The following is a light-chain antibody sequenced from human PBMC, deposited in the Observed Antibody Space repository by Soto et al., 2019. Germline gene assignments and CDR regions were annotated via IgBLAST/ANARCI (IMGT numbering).Light chain of an antibody. CDR1: QAIRND. CDR3: LQHNVFPRT. Sequence: DIQMTQSPSSLSAPVGDRVTITCRASQAIRNDLAWYQQKPGRAPKRLIYGSSTLQSGVPSRFSGSGSGTEFTLTISSLQPEDFATYYCLQHNVFPRTFGQGTKVDIK. CDR2: GSS. V-gene: IGKV1-17*01. J-gene: IGKJ1*01.